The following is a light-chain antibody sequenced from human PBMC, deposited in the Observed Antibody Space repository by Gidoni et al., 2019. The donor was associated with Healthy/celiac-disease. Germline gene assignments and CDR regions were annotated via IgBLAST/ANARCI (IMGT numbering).Light chain of an antibody. CDR3: QQRSNWPQFT. V-gene: IGKV3-11*01. CDR2: DAS. CDR1: QSVSSY. Sequence: EIVLTQSPATLSLSPGERATLSCRASQSVSSYLAWYQQKPGQAPRLLIYDASNRATGIPARFSGSGSGTDFTLTISSLEPEDFAVYYCQQRSNWPQFTFGHXTKVGIK. J-gene: IGKJ3*01.